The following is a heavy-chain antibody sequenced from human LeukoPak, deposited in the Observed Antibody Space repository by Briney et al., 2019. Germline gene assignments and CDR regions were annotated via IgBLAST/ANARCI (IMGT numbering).Heavy chain of an antibody. CDR1: GFTVSSNY. CDR2: IYSDGST. D-gene: IGHD6-13*01. J-gene: IGHJ6*02. CDR3: ATNGYSSSWYYYYGMDV. V-gene: IGHV3-66*01. Sequence: GGSLRLSCAASGFTVSSNYMSWVRQAPGKGLEWVSVIYSDGSTYYADSVKGRFTISRDNSKNTLYLQMNSLRAEDTAVYYCATNGYSSSWYYYYGMDVWGQGTTVTVSS.